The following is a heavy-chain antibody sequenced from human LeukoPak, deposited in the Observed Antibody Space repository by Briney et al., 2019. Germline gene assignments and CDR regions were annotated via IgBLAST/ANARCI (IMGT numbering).Heavy chain of an antibody. Sequence: GGSLRLSCAASGFTFWRYWMSWVRQAPGKGLEWGANMKLDGSEEYYVDSVKGRFTISSDNAKNSLYLQMNSLRVDDTAVYYCARWARYCSSGSCYSWFDPWGQGTLVTVSS. CDR3: ARWARYCSSGSCYSWFDP. CDR1: GFTFWRYW. CDR2: MKLDGSEE. D-gene: IGHD2-15*01. J-gene: IGHJ5*02. V-gene: IGHV3-7*01.